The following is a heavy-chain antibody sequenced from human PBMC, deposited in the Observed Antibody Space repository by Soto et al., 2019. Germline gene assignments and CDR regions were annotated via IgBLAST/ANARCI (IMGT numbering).Heavy chain of an antibody. D-gene: IGHD5-18*01. CDR3: ARPRGYSYGLFDS. CDR1: GYTFTSYA. CDR2: INAGNGNT. J-gene: IGHJ4*02. V-gene: IGHV1-3*01. Sequence: ASVKVSCKASGYTFTSYAMHWVRQAPGQRLEWMGWINAGNGNTKYSQKFQGRVTITRDTSASTAYMELSSLRSEDTAVYYCARPRGYSYGLFDSWGQGTLVTVSS.